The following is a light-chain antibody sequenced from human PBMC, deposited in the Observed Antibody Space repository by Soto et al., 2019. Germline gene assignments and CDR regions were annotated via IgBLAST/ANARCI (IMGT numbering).Light chain of an antibody. CDR3: SSYTRSHSWV. Sequence: QSALTQPASVSGSPGQSISISCTGTTSDVGAYNYVSWYQQYPGKAPKLIIYDVTNRPSGVSDRFSGSKSANTASLPVSGLQAEDEADYYCSSYTRSHSWVFGGGTKLTVL. V-gene: IGLV2-14*03. CDR2: DVT. J-gene: IGLJ3*02. CDR1: TSDVGAYNY.